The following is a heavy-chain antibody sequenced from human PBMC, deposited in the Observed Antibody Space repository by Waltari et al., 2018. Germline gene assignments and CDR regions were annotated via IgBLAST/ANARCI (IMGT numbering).Heavy chain of an antibody. CDR1: GYSLTSGYK. CDR3: ARDSGSLFAFDF. D-gene: IGHD6-19*01. Sequence: QVQLQESGPGLVKPSETLSLICSVSGYSLTSGYKWGWIRQAPGKGLEWIGNIYHTGSTYYNPSLASRATLSVDTSKSQFSLMVTSVTAADTAVYYCARDSGSLFAFDFWGQGTMVTVSS. V-gene: IGHV4-38-2*02. CDR2: IYHTGST. J-gene: IGHJ3*01.